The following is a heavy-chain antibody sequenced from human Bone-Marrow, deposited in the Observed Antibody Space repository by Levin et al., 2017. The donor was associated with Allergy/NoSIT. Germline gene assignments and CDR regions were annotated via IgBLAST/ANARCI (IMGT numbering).Heavy chain of an antibody. D-gene: IGHD4-11*01. CDR1: GYTFTSYD. CDR2: MNPNSGNR. Sequence: GASVKVSCEASGYTFTSYDINWVRQATGQGLEWMGWMNPNSGNRGYAQKFQGRVTMTRNTSINTAYMELSSLKSEDTAVYFCARDSNYGIDYWGQGTLVTVSS. V-gene: IGHV1-8*01. J-gene: IGHJ4*02. CDR3: ARDSNYGIDY.